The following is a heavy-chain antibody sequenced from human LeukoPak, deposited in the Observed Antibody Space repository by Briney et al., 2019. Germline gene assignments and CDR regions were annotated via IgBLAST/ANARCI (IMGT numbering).Heavy chain of an antibody. CDR1: GYTFTSYA. CDR2: ISVYSGNT. J-gene: IGHJ4*02. D-gene: IGHD4-23*01. Sequence: EASVKVSCKASGYTFTSYAITWVRQAPGQGLEWMGWISVYSGNTHYAQKLQGRVTMTTDTSTTTAYMELRSLRSDDTAVYYCARDRDNTVAPNFDYWGQGTLVTVSS. CDR3: ARDRDNTVAPNFDY. V-gene: IGHV1-18*01.